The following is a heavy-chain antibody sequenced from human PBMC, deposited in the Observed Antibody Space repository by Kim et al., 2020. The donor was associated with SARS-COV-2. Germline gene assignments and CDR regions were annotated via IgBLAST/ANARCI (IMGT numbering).Heavy chain of an antibody. V-gene: IGHV1-69*13. Sequence: SVKVSCKASGGTFSSYAISWVRQAPGQGLEWMGGIIPIFGTANYAQKFQGRVTITADESTSTAYMELSSLRSEDTAVYYCAREKGGQLWPYFDYWGQGTLVTVSS. D-gene: IGHD5-18*01. CDR1: GGTFSSYA. CDR2: IIPIFGTA. CDR3: AREKGGQLWPYFDY. J-gene: IGHJ4*02.